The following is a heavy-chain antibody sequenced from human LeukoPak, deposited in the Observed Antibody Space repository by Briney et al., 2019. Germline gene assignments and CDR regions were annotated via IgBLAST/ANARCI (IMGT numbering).Heavy chain of an antibody. J-gene: IGHJ4*02. CDR3: ARDGLYSYGYSY. CDR1: GGTFSSYA. V-gene: IGHV1-69*13. CDR2: IIPIFGTA. Sequence: SVKVSCKASGGTFSSYAISWVRQAPGQGLEWMGGIIPIFGTANYAQKFQGRVTITADESMSTAYMELSSLRSEDTAVYYCARDGLYSYGYSYWGQGTLVTVSS. D-gene: IGHD5-18*01.